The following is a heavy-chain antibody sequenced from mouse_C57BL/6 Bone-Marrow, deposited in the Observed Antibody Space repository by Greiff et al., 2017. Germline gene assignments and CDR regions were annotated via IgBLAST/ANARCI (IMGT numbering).Heavy chain of an antibody. CDR2: IDPETGGT. CDR3: TRGIYYYASFDY. Sequence: VQLQQSGAELVRPGASVTLSCKASGYTFTDYEMHWVKQTPVHGLEWIGAIDPETGGTAYNQKFKGKAILTADKSSSTDYMELRSLTSEDSAVYYCTRGIYYYASFDYWGQGTTLTVSS. V-gene: IGHV1-15*01. D-gene: IGHD1-1*01. J-gene: IGHJ2*01. CDR1: GYTFTDYE.